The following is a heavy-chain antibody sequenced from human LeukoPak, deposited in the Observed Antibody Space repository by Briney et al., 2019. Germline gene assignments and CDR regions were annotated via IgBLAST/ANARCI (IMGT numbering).Heavy chain of an antibody. D-gene: IGHD3-10*01. Sequence: GESLKISSKGSGYSFTSYWISWVRQMPGKGLEWMGRIDPSDSYTNYSPSFQGHVTISAAKSISPAYLQWGSLKAWDTAMYYCAARPDYGSGSYDAFDIWGQGTMVTVSS. J-gene: IGHJ3*02. CDR2: IDPSDSYT. CDR3: AARPDYGSGSYDAFDI. CDR1: GYSFTSYW. V-gene: IGHV5-10-1*01.